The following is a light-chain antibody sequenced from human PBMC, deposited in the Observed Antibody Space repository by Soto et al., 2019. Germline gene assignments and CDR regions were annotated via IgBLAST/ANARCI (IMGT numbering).Light chain of an antibody. J-gene: IGKJ5*01. CDR3: QHFGGTTFT. V-gene: IGKV3-20*01. CDR2: DAS. Sequence: EIVLTQSPGTLSLSPGERATLSCRASQSVRSMYLAWYQQKPGQAPRLLIYDASSRATDIPDRFSGSGSGTDFTLTISRLEPGDFAVYYCQHFGGTTFTFGQGTRLEIK. CDR1: QSVRSMY.